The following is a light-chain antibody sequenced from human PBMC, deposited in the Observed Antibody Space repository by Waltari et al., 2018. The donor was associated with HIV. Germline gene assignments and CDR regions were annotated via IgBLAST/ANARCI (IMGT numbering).Light chain of an antibody. CDR3: AAWDDSLSGPV. CDR2: RRN. J-gene: IGLJ3*02. Sequence: QSVLTQPPSASGTPGQRVTISCSGSSSNIGSNYVYWYQQLPGTAPKLLIYRRNQSPSGVPDRFSGSKSGTSASLAISGLRSEDEADYYCAAWDDSLSGPVFGGGTKLTVL. CDR1: SSNIGSNY. V-gene: IGLV1-47*01.